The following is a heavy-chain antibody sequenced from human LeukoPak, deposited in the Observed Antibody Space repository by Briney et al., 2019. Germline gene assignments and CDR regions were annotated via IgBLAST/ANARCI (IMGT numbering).Heavy chain of an antibody. CDR1: GGTFSSYA. V-gene: IGHV1-69*13. CDR3: ARDGEMATDY. CDR2: IIPIFGTA. J-gene: IGHJ4*02. Sequence: GASVKVSCKASGGTFSSYAISWVRQAPGQGLERMGGIIPIFGTANYAQKFQGRVTITADESTSTAYMELSSLRSEDTAVYYCARDGEMATDYWGQGTLVTVSS. D-gene: IGHD5-24*01.